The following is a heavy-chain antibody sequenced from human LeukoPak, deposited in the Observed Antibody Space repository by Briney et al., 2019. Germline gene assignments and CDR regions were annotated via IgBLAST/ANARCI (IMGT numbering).Heavy chain of an antibody. D-gene: IGHD3-10*01. V-gene: IGHV1-24*01. CDR3: AREDGSGSYYLYGMDV. Sequence: ASVKVSCKVSGYTLTELSMHWVRQAPGKGLEWMGGFDPEDGETIYAQKLQGRVTMTTDTSTSTAYMELRSLRSDDTAVYYCAREDGSGSYYLYGMDVWGQGTTVTVSS. CDR2: FDPEDGET. J-gene: IGHJ6*02. CDR1: GYTLTELS.